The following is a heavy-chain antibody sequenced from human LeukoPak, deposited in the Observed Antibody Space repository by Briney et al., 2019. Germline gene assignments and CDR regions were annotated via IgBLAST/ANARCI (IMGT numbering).Heavy chain of an antibody. J-gene: IGHJ4*02. Sequence: GGSLRLSCAASGFTFSDYHMSWIRQAPGKGLEWVSYISSSSSYTNYADSVKGRFTISRDNAENSLYLQMNSLRAEDTAVYYCARSGIAVAGTVDYWGQGTLVTVSS. V-gene: IGHV3-11*06. CDR3: ARSGIAVAGTVDY. D-gene: IGHD6-19*01. CDR2: ISSSSSYT. CDR1: GFTFSDYH.